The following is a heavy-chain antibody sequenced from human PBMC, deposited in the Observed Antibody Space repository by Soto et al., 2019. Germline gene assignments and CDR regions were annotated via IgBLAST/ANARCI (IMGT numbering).Heavy chain of an antibody. CDR2: IWYDGSNT. CDR3: ATDPRGPDY. V-gene: IGHV3-33*01. J-gene: IGHJ4*02. CDR1: GFTFSSYG. Sequence: GGSLRLSCAASGFTFSSYGMHWVRQAPGKGLEWVAGIWYDGSNTYYADSVKGRFTISRDNSKNTLYLQMNSLRAEDTAIYYCATDPRGPDYWGQGTQVTVSS.